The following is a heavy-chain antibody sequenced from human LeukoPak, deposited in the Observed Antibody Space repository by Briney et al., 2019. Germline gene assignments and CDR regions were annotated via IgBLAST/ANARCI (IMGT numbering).Heavy chain of an antibody. J-gene: IGHJ6*02. V-gene: IGHV3-23*01. CDR2: LSDSGGKT. Sequence: PGGSLRLSCAASGFVFSSYAMSWVRQAPGKGLEWVSTLSDSGGKTYYADSVKGRFTISRDNSKNTLYLQMNSLRAEDTAVYYCAKNWNHYYYYYGMDVWGQGTTVTVSS. CDR1: GFVFSSYA. CDR3: AKNWNHYYYYYGMDV. D-gene: IGHD1-1*01.